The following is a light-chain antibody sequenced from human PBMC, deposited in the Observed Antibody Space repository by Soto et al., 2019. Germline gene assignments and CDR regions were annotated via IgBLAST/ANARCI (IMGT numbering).Light chain of an antibody. J-gene: IGKJ4*01. CDR3: QQRSNWPPALT. Sequence: EIVLTQSPATLSLSPGERATLSCRASQSVSSYLAWYQQKPGQAPRLLIYDASNRATGIPARFSGSGSGTDCTLTISSLEPEDFADFYCQQRSNWPPALTFGGGTKVEIK. V-gene: IGKV3-11*01. CDR2: DAS. CDR1: QSVSSY.